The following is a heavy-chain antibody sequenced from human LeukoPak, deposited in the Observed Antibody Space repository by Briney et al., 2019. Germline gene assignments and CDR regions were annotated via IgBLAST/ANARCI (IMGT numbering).Heavy chain of an antibody. CDR3: ARDGAYCSGGSCYDY. Sequence: SVKVSCKASGGTFSSYAISWVRQAPGQGLEWMGGIIPIFGTANYAQKFQGRVTITTDGSTSTAYMKLSSLRSEDTAVYYCARDGAYCSGGSCYDYWGQGTLVTVSS. D-gene: IGHD2-15*01. J-gene: IGHJ4*02. CDR2: IIPIFGTA. V-gene: IGHV1-69*05. CDR1: GGTFSSYA.